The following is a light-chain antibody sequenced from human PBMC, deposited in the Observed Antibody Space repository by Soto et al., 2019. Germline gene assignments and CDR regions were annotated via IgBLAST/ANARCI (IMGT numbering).Light chain of an antibody. CDR1: SSNIGAGYD. V-gene: IGLV1-40*01. CDR3: QSYDSILSGSV. J-gene: IGLJ2*01. Sequence: QSVLTQPPSVSGAPGQRVTISCTGSSSNIGAGYDVHWYQPLPGTAPKLLIYGNSNRPSGVPDRFSGSKSGTSASLAITGLQAEDEADYYCQSYDSILSGSVFGGVTNLTVL. CDR2: GNS.